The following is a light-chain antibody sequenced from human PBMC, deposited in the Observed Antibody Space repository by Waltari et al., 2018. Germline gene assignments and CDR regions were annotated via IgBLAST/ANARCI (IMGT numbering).Light chain of an antibody. V-gene: IGLV1-36*01. CDR1: SYNVGKYA. CDR2: GH. CDR3: STWDSTLSAVV. J-gene: IGLJ2*01. Sequence: QSALTQEASVSGTAGQTVTLSCTGDSYNVGKYAVGWSQQSAHGAPKTVLFGHSLPSGIPDRFSGSKSGTTASLTISGLQPEDEADYYCSTWDSTLSAVVFGGGTKVTVL.